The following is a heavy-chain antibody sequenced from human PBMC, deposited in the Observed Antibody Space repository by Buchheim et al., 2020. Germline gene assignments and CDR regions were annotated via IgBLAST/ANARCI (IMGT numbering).Heavy chain of an antibody. CDR3: ARGPVLRFLEWLSENYYYYGMDV. CDR1: GGSVSSGSYY. V-gene: IGHV4-61*01. D-gene: IGHD3-3*01. CDR2: IYYSGST. Sequence: QVQLQESGPGLVKPSETLSLTCTVSGGSVSSGSYYWSWIRQPPGKGLEWIGYIYYSGSTNYNPSLKSRVTISVDPSKNQFSLKLSSVTAADTAVYYCARGPVLRFLEWLSENYYYYGMDVWGQGTT. J-gene: IGHJ6*02.